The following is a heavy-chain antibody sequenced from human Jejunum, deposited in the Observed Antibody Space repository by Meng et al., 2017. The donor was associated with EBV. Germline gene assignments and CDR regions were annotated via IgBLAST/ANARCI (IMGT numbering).Heavy chain of an antibody. J-gene: IGHJ4*02. CDR3: VRGPWNN. D-gene: IGHD1/OR15-1a*01. Sequence: EGPGLEFVGDLDPPWGSLSRSCAAFGFIGSGHYWSWVRQAPGKGRVWVSVIYTDGSTYYADSVKGRFTIARDNSKNTLFIQMNNLRVDDTAVYYCVRGPWNNWGQGTLVTVSS. CDR2: IYTDGST. CDR1: GFIGSGHY. V-gene: IGHV3-53*01.